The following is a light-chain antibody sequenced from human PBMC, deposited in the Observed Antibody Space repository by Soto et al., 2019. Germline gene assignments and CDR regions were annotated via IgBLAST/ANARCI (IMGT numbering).Light chain of an antibody. J-gene: IGLJ3*02. CDR3: AAWDVSLNGPV. Sequence: QAVLTQPPSVSEAPRQRVTISCSGSSSNIGNNAVNWYQQLPGKAPKLLIYYNDLLPSGVSDRFSGSKSGTSASLAISGLQSDDEAVYYCAAWDVSLNGPVFGGGTKVTVL. V-gene: IGLV1-36*01. CDR1: SSNIGNNA. CDR2: YND.